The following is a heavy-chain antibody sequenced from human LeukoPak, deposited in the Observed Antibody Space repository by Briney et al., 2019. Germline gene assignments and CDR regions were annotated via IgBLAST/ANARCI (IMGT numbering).Heavy chain of an antibody. CDR3: ARDPTTRDYYYYGMDV. CDR2: IYYSGST. D-gene: IGHD1-1*01. V-gene: IGHV4-59*01. Sequence: SETLSLTCTVSGGSISSYYWSWIRQPPGKGLEWIGYIYYSGSTNYNPSLKSRVTISVDTSKNQSSLKLSSVTAADTAVYYCARDPTTRDYYYYGMDVWGQGTTVTVSS. J-gene: IGHJ6*02. CDR1: GGSISSYY.